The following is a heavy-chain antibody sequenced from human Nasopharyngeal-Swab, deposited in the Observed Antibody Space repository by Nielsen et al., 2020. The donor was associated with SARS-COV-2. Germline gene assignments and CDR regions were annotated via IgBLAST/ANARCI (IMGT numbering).Heavy chain of an antibody. V-gene: IGHV1-69*04. CDR3: AVEEDTAMVPYYFDY. D-gene: IGHD5-18*01. CDR1: GGTFSSYA. J-gene: IGHJ4*02. Sequence: SSVKVSCKASGGTFSSYAISWVRQAPGQGLEWMGRIIPILGIANSAQKFQGRVPITADKSTSTAYMELSSLRSEDTAVYYCAVEEDTAMVPYYFDYWGQGTLVTVSS. CDR2: IIPILGIA.